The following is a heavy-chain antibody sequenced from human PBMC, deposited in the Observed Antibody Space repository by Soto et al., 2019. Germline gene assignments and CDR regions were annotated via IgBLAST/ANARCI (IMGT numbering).Heavy chain of an antibody. Sequence: LRLSCAASGFTFSSYWMHWVRQAPGKGLVWVSRINSDGSSTSYADSVKGRFTISRDNAKNTLYLQMNSLRAEDTAVYYCARDSTVTYYYGMDVWGQGATVTVSS. CDR3: ARDSTVTYYYGMDV. V-gene: IGHV3-74*01. CDR1: GFTFSSYW. CDR2: INSDGSST. D-gene: IGHD4-17*01. J-gene: IGHJ6*02.